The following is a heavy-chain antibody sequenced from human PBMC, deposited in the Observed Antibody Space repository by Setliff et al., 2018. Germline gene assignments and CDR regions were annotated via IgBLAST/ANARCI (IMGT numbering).Heavy chain of an antibody. V-gene: IGHV1-46*01. CDR1: GYSLTRYY. J-gene: IGHJ4*02. D-gene: IGHD3-10*01. CDR2: INPGGGSA. Sequence: RASVKVSCKASGYSLTRYYMHWVRQAPGQGLEWMGIINPGGGSASYAEKFQGRVTMTRDTSTSTFYMEVNILRSDDTAVYYCARAGMASINRKGVFEYWGQGTLVTVSS. CDR3: ARAGMASINRKGVFEY.